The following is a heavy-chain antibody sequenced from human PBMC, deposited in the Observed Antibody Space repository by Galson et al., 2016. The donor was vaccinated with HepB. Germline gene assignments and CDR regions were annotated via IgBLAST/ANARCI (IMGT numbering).Heavy chain of an antibody. Sequence: CAISGDSVSSNSGVWNWIRQSPSRGLEWLGRTYYRSKWYNDYAVSVKSRITINPDTSKNQFSLQLNSVTPEDTAVYYCARVSSRWSYHYYGMDVWGQGTTVTVSS. CDR3: ARVSSRWSYHYYGMDV. CDR2: TYYRSKWYN. V-gene: IGHV6-1*01. D-gene: IGHD6-13*01. CDR1: GDSVSSNSGV. J-gene: IGHJ6*02.